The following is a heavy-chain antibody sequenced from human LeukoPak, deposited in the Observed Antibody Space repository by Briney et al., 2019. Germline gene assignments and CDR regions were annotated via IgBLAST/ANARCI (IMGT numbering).Heavy chain of an antibody. V-gene: IGHV4-39*07. D-gene: IGHD6-13*01. CDR1: SGCSISSSSYY. Sequence: PSETLSLTCTVSSGCSISSSSYYWGWIRQPPVEGLEWIGSIYYSCSTYYNPSLKSRVTISIDTSENQFSLKLNSVTAADTAVYYCVRGRRTASDGLIASWGQRTLVTVSS. CDR3: VRGRRTASDGLIAS. CDR2: IYYSCST. J-gene: IGHJ4*02.